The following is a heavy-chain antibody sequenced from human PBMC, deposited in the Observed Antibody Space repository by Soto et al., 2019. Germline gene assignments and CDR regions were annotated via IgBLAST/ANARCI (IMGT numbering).Heavy chain of an antibody. CDR2: IYYSGST. D-gene: IGHD1-20*01. V-gene: IGHV4-31*03. Sequence: SETLSLTCTVSGGSISSGGYYWSWIRQHPGKGLEWIGYIYYSGSTYYNPSLKSRVTISVDTSKNQFSLKLSSVTAADTAVYYCARGNNWNDPYYYYYYMDVWGKGTTVTVSS. CDR1: GGSISSGGYY. CDR3: ARGNNWNDPYYYYYYMDV. J-gene: IGHJ6*03.